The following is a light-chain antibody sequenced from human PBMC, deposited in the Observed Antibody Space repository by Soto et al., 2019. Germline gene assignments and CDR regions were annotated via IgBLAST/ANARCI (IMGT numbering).Light chain of an antibody. V-gene: IGKV3-15*01. Sequence: EIVMTQSPATLSVSPGERATLSCRAGQNIHTNLAWYQQKPGQAPRLLFYGASTGATGLPARFSGSGSGTEFTLTISSLQSEDFGVYYCQHYNTWPWTFGQGTKVDIK. CDR2: GAS. CDR3: QHYNTWPWT. CDR1: QNIHTN. J-gene: IGKJ1*01.